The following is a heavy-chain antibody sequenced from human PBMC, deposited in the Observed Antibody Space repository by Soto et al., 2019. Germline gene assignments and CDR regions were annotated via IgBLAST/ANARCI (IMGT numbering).Heavy chain of an antibody. D-gene: IGHD3-3*01. J-gene: IGHJ6*02. Sequence: ASVNVSCKASGYTPTGYYMHWVRQAPGQGLEWMGWINPNSGGTNYAQKFQGRVTMTRDTSISTAYMELSRLRSDDTAVYYCAREAYYDFWSGYPDYYGMDVWGQGTTVTVSS. CDR1: GYTPTGYY. CDR3: AREAYYDFWSGYPDYYGMDV. CDR2: INPNSGGT. V-gene: IGHV1-2*02.